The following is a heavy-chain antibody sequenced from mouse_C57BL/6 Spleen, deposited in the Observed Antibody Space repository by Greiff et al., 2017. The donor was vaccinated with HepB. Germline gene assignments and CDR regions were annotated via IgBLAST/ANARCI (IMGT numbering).Heavy chain of an antibody. CDR3: ARTYGNFYYYAMDY. Sequence: EVKLVESGGGLVKPGGSLKLSCAASGFTFSDYGMHWVRQAPEKGLEWVAYISSGSSTIYYADTVKGRFTISRDNAKNTLFLQMTSLRSEDTAMYYCARTYGNFYYYAMDYWGQGTSVTVSS. CDR1: GFTFSDYG. J-gene: IGHJ4*01. D-gene: IGHD2-1*01. V-gene: IGHV5-17*01. CDR2: ISSGSSTI.